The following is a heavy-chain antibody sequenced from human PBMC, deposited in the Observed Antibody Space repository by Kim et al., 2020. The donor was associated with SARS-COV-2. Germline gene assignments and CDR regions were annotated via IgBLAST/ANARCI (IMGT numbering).Heavy chain of an antibody. CDR3: ARSAPDSTGYFDY. CDR2: IGSNGDNT. CDR1: GFTFSSYA. J-gene: IGHJ4*02. Sequence: GGSLRLSCAASGFTFSSYAMHWVLQAPGKGLEYVSFIGSNGDNTYYADSVKGRFTISRDNSENTLYLQVGSLRTEDMAVYFCARSAPDSTGYFDYWGQGT. V-gene: IGHV3-64*02. D-gene: IGHD3-22*01.